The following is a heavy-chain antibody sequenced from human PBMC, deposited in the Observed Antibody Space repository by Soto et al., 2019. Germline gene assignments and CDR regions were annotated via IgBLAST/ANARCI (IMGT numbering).Heavy chain of an antibody. V-gene: IGHV4-31*03. CDR1: GGSISSGGYY. J-gene: IGHJ4*02. CDR3: ARVVDYYDSSGYYSVDYFDY. D-gene: IGHD3-22*01. Sequence: QVQLQESGPGLVKPSQTLSLTCTVSGGSISSGGYYWSWIRQHPGKGLEWIGYIYYSGSTYYNPSLKSRVTRSVDTSKNQFSRKLSSVTAADTAVYYCARVVDYYDSSGYYSVDYFDYWGQGTLVTVSS. CDR2: IYYSGST.